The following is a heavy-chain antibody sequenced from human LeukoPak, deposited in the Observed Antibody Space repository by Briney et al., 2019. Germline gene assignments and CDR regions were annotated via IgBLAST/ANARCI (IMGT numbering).Heavy chain of an antibody. CDR1: GYTFTTYY. V-gene: IGHV1-46*01. D-gene: IGHD2-2*01. CDR3: ARDGRYCGSTSCRLNWFDP. CDR2: INPSGGST. Sequence: ASVKVSCKASGYTFTTYYMHWVRQAPGQGLINPSGGSTSYAQKFQGRVTTTRDTSTSTIYMELSSLRSEDTAVYYCARDGRYCGSTSCRLNWFDPWGQGTLVTVSS. J-gene: IGHJ5*02.